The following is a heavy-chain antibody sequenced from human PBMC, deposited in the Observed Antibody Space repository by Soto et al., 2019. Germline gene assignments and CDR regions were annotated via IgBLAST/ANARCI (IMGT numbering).Heavy chain of an antibody. D-gene: IGHD3-16*01. J-gene: IGHJ4*02. Sequence: QVQLVESGGGVVQPGRSLRLPCAASGFTFSSYGMHWVRQAPGKGLEWVAVISYDGSNKYYADSVKGRFTISRDNSKNTLYLQMNSLRAEDTAVYYSAKDRGRTVLDYWCQGTLVTVSS. CDR3: AKDRGRTVLDY. CDR1: GFTFSSYG. V-gene: IGHV3-30*18. CDR2: ISYDGSNK.